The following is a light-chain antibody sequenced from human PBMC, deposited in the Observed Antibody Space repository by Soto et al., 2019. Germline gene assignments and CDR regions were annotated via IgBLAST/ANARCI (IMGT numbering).Light chain of an antibody. J-gene: IGKJ1*01. CDR1: RVFVYSDGNTS. CDR2: EVS. CDR3: MKGAHWPHT. V-gene: IGKV2-30*01. Sequence: VVRTQSPLSLPVTPGHPASISFRSSRVFVYSDGNTSLNWFQQRPGQSPRRLIFEVSNRDSGVKARFCGSASGTDFTLKIRRVEPEDVAVYYCMKGAHWPHTFGQGNTVDIK.